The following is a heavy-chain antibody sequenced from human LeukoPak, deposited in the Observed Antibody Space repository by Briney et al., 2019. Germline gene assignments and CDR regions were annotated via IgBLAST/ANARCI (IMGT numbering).Heavy chain of an antibody. CDR1: GLTLSSYE. CDR3: ARGPYGDYAYYFDY. D-gene: IGHD4-17*01. Sequence: GGSLRLSCAASGLTLSSYEMNWVRQAPGKGLEWVSYISGSGSTIYYADSVKGRFTISRDNAKNSLYLQMNNLRAEDTAVYYCARGPYGDYAYYFDYWGQGTLATVSS. J-gene: IGHJ4*02. CDR2: ISGSGSTI. V-gene: IGHV3-48*03.